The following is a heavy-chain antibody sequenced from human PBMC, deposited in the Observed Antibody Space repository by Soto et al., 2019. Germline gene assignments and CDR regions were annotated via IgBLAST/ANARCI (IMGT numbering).Heavy chain of an antibody. CDR1: GFTFSDYA. V-gene: IGHV3-49*04. CDR2: VRGKPYVGTA. J-gene: IGHJ4*02. D-gene: IGHD2-2*01. Sequence: QSGGSLRLSCTGSGFTFSDYAMNWVRQAPGKGLEWVGFVRGKPYVGTAEYAASVKGRFSISRDDSKSIAYLQMNSLKTEDTAIYFCTIAYCTSSGCSGGLWGPGTVVTVSS. CDR3: TIAYCTSSGCSGGL.